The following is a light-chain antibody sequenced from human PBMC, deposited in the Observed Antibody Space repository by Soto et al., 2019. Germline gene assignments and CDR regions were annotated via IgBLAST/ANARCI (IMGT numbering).Light chain of an antibody. CDR1: QSVSTN. V-gene: IGKV3-15*01. J-gene: IGKJ1*01. CDR2: GAS. CDR3: QQYNNWPRT. Sequence: EKVMTQSPATLSVSLGERATLTCRASQSVSTNLAWYQQKPGQAPRLLIYGASSRAIDVPPRFSGSGSGTEFTLTITSLQSEDFAVYDCQQYNNWPRTFGQGTKVEVK.